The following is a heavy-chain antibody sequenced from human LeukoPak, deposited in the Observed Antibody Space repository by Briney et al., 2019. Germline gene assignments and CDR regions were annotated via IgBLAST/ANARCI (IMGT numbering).Heavy chain of an antibody. CDR1: GYTFTNYG. Sequence: ASVKVSCKASGYTFTNYGISWVRQAPGQGLEWMGWISAYNGNTNYAQKLQGRVTMTTDTSTSTAYMELRSLRSDDTAVYYCARARSIAVVGEWDNYYYYMDVWGKGTTVTVSS. D-gene: IGHD6-19*01. V-gene: IGHV1-18*01. CDR3: ARARSIAVVGEWDNYYYYMDV. CDR2: ISAYNGNT. J-gene: IGHJ6*03.